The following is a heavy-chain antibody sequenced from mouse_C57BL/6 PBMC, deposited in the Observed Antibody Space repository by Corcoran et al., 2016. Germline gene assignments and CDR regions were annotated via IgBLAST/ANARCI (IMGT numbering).Heavy chain of an antibody. V-gene: IGHV1-26*01. CDR3: AREGDGYYFYYAMDY. CDR1: GYTFTDYY. J-gene: IGHJ4*01. Sequence: EVQLQQSGPELVKPGASVKISCKASGYTFTDYYMNWVKQSHGKSLEWIGDINPNNGGTSYNQKFKGKATLTVDKSSSKAYMELRSLTSEDSAVYYCAREGDGYYFYYAMDYWGQGTSVTVSS. D-gene: IGHD2-3*01. CDR2: INPNNGGT.